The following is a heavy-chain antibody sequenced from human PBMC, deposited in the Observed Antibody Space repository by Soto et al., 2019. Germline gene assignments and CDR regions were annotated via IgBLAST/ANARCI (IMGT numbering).Heavy chain of an antibody. CDR1: GFTFSSYA. D-gene: IGHD3-3*01. Sequence: GGSLRLSCAASGFTFSSYAMSWVRQAPGKGLEWVSAISGSGGSTYYADSVKGRFTISRDNSKNTLYLQMNSLRAEDTAVYYCAKVPRTTIFGVVIFYYYYGMDVWGKGTTVTVSS. J-gene: IGHJ6*04. CDR2: ISGSGGST. V-gene: IGHV3-23*01. CDR3: AKVPRTTIFGVVIFYYYYGMDV.